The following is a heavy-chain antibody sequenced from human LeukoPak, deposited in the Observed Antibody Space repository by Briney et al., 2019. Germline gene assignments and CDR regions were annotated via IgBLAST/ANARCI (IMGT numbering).Heavy chain of an antibody. J-gene: IGHJ3*02. CDR3: AREASTPADAFDI. V-gene: IGHV3-30*14. Sequence: GRSLRLSCAASGFTFSSYAMHWVRQAPGKGLEWVAVISYDGSNKYYADSVKGRFTTSRHNSKNTLYLQMNSLRAEDTAVYYCAREASTPADAFDIWGQGTMVTVSS. CDR1: GFTFSSYA. CDR2: ISYDGSNK.